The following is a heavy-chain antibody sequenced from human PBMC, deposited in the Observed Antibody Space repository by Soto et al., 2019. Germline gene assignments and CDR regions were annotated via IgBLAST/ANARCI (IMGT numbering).Heavy chain of an antibody. CDR2: ISYDGSNK. CDR1: GFTFSSYG. J-gene: IGHJ4*02. V-gene: IGHV3-30*18. D-gene: IGHD6-19*01. CDR3: AKVDSSGWYLGYFDD. Sequence: GGSLRLSCAASGFTFSSYGMHWVRQAPGKGLERVAVISYDGSNKYYADSVKGRFTISRDNSKNTLYLQMNSLRAEDTAVYYCAKVDSSGWYLGYFDDWGPGTLVTVPQ.